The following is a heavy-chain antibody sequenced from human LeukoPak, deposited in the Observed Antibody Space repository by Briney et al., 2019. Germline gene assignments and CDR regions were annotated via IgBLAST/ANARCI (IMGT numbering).Heavy chain of an antibody. D-gene: IGHD5-18*01. CDR1: GFSVSSNF. J-gene: IGHJ4*02. Sequence: GGALLLSCAASGFSVSSNFMRWGRPAPGKGLEWVSVIYSGGSTYYADSVKGRFTISRVNSKNTLYLQMNSLRAEDTAVYYCARGAQLWPGGWGQGALVTVSS. CDR2: IYSGGST. V-gene: IGHV3-53*01. CDR3: ARGAQLWPGG.